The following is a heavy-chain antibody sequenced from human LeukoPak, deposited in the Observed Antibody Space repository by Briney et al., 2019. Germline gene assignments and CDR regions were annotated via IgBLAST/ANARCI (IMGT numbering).Heavy chain of an antibody. CDR3: ASSALDH. Sequence: GGSLRLSCAASGFTFSDYNMNWVRQAPRKGLEWVSSISYTSAYIYYADSVKGRSTISRDNTENSVYLQMNSLRVEDTAVHYCASSALDHWGQGVLVLVSS. CDR1: GFTFSDYN. J-gene: IGHJ5*02. CDR2: ISYTSAYI. V-gene: IGHV3-21*01.